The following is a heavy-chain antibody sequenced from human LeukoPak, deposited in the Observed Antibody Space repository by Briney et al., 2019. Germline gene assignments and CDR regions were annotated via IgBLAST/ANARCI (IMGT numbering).Heavy chain of an antibody. CDR1: GFTFSSYS. CDR3: ARGYGDPRDYYYYGMDV. Sequence: GGSLRLSCAASGFTFSSYSTNWVRQAPGKGLEWVSSISSSSSYIYYADSVKGRFTISRDNAKNSLYLQMNSLSAEDTAVYYCARGYGDPRDYYYYGMDVWGQGTTVTVSS. J-gene: IGHJ6*02. V-gene: IGHV3-21*01. D-gene: IGHD4-17*01. CDR2: ISSSSSYI.